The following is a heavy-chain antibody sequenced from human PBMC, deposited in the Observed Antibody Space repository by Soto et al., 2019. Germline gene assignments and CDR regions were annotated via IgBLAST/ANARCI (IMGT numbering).Heavy chain of an antibody. CDR2: ITGDSSYT. D-gene: IGHD3-9*01. Sequence: EVQLVESGGGLVKPGGSLRLSCAASGFSFSKYKMNWVRQAPGKGLEWVSSITGDSSYTYYADSVKGRFTISRDHANNSLYLKMNSLGAEDTAMYYCSRDFIYDILTEGFDPWGQGTLVTVSS. V-gene: IGHV3-21*01. CDR1: GFSFSKYK. J-gene: IGHJ5*02. CDR3: SRDFIYDILTEGFDP.